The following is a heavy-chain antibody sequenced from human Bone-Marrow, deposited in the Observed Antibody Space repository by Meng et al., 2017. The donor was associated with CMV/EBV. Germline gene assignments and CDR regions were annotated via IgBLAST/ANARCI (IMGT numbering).Heavy chain of an antibody. CDR1: GYTFTGYY. CDR2: INPNSGGT. J-gene: IGHJ6*02. Sequence: ASVEVSCKASGYTFTGYYMHWVRQAPGQGLEWMGWINPNSGGTNYAQKFQGRVTMTRDTSISTAYMELSRLRSDDTAVYYCGRGRWSDTAMVYGMDVWGQGTTVTVSS. CDR3: GRGRWSDTAMVYGMDV. V-gene: IGHV1-2*02. D-gene: IGHD5-18*01.